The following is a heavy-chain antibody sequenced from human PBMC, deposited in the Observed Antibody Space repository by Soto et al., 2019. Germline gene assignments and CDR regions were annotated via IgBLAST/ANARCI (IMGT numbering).Heavy chain of an antibody. CDR3: AVGHSSSWYSAFDY. Sequence: QVQLVQSGAEVKKPGSSVKVSCKASGGTFSSYAISWVRQAPGQGLEWMGGIIPIFGTANYAQKFQGRVTITADESTSTADMELSSLRSEDTAVYYCAVGHSSSWYSAFDYWGQGTLVTVSS. D-gene: IGHD6-13*01. J-gene: IGHJ4*02. CDR1: GGTFSSYA. V-gene: IGHV1-69*01. CDR2: IIPIFGTA.